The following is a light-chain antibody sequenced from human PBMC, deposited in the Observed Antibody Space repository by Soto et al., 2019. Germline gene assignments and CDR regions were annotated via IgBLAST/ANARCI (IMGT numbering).Light chain of an antibody. V-gene: IGKV3D-15*01. Sequence: EVVKTQAPATLSVSPGERATLSCRASQTVRDNLGWYQQKPGQPPRLLIYGATTRATGIPARFSGSGSGTEFTLTISSLQSEDFAVYYCQQYNNWPITFGQGTRLEI. CDR1: QTVRDN. J-gene: IGKJ5*01. CDR3: QQYNNWPIT. CDR2: GAT.